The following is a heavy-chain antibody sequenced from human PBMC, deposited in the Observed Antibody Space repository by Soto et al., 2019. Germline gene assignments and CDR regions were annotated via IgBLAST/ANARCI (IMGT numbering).Heavy chain of an antibody. J-gene: IGHJ4*02. V-gene: IGHV4-4*02. CDR2: IYHSGGS. CDR1: GDSISSTNW. D-gene: IGHD1-26*01. CDR3: ARVTGIVGATHFYC. Sequence: QVQLQESGPGLGKPSQTLSLTCAVSGDSISSTNWWTWVRQPPGKGLEWIGEIYHSGGSNYNPSLRGRVTISVDKSKNQFSLRLSSVTAADTAVYYCARVTGIVGATHFYCWGQGTLVTVSS.